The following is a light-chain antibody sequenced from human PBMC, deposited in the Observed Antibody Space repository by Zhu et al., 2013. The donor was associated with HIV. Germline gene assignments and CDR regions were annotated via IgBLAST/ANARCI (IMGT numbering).Light chain of an antibody. Sequence: EIVLTQSPDILSLSPGERATLSCRASQSVTSYLAWYQQKPGQAPRLLIYGASTRATGIPARFSGSGFGTEFTLTISGLQPDDFATYYCQQYSDYSWMFGQGTKVEIK. CDR2: GAS. V-gene: IGKV3-11*01. CDR3: QQYSDYSWM. CDR1: QSVTSY. J-gene: IGKJ1*01.